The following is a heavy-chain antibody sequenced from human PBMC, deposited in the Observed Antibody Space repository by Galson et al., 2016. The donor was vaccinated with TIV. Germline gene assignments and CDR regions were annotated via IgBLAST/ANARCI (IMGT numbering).Heavy chain of an antibody. D-gene: IGHD3-3*01. Sequence: SVKVSCKASGGTFSTYTINWVRQAPGQGPQWLGRIIPVLGMTNYAQRLQGRVTITADRSTSTAYMELSSLRSDDTAVYYCARGDTGRHYEAYFDSWDQGTVVTVSS. CDR2: IIPVLGMT. V-gene: IGHV1-69*02. CDR1: GGTFSTYT. CDR3: ARGDTGRHYEAYFDS. J-gene: IGHJ4*02.